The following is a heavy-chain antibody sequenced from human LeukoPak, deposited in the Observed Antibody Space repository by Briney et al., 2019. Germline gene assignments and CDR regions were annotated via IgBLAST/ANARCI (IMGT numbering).Heavy chain of an antibody. Sequence: QSGGSLRLSCAASEFTFSSYGMHWVRQAPGKGLEWVAVIWYDGSNKYYADSVKGRFTISRDNSKNTLYLQMNSLRVEDTAVYYCAREYTAMARTYYYYGMDVWGQGTTVTVSS. CDR2: IWYDGSNK. CDR3: AREYTAMARTYYYYGMDV. D-gene: IGHD5-18*01. CDR1: EFTFSSYG. V-gene: IGHV3-33*01. J-gene: IGHJ6*02.